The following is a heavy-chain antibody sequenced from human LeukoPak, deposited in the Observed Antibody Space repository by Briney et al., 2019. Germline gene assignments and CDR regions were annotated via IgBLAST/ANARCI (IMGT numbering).Heavy chain of an antibody. J-gene: IGHJ4*02. V-gene: IGHV4-39*01. CDR1: GGSISSSSYY. Sequence: PSETLSLTCTVSGGSISSSSYYWGWIRRPPGKGLEWIGSIYYSGSTYYNPSLKSRVTISVDTSKNQFSLKLSSVTAADTAVYYCARQGTGYPDYWGQGTLVTVSS. CDR3: ARQGTGYPDY. CDR2: IYYSGST. D-gene: IGHD3/OR15-3a*01.